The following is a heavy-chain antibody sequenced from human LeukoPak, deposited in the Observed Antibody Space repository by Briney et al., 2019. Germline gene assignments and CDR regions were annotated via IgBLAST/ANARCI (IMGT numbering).Heavy chain of an antibody. CDR3: AKDWATGGNYDAIDF. CDR1: GFTFRSYA. CDR2: ISSSGDYT. J-gene: IGHJ3*01. Sequence: GGSLRLSCRVSGFTFRSYAMSWVRQAPGKGLEWDSSISSSGDYTYYADSVKGRFTISRDDSKNTLYLQMNSLRAEDTAVYYCAKDWATGGNYDAIDFWGRGTKVTVSS. D-gene: IGHD4-23*01. V-gene: IGHV3-23*01.